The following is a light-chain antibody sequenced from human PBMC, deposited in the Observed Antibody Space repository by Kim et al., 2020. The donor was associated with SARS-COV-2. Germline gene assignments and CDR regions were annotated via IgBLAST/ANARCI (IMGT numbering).Light chain of an antibody. CDR1: SLRTYY. CDR3: TSRDSNDNVV. CDR2: GKN. J-gene: IGLJ2*01. Sequence: SSELTQDPAVSVALGQTVRITCQGDSLRTYYATWYQQKPGQAPIVVIYGKNNRPSGIPDRFSGSSSGNTASLTITGTQAGVEADYYCTSRDSNDNVVFGG. V-gene: IGLV3-19*01.